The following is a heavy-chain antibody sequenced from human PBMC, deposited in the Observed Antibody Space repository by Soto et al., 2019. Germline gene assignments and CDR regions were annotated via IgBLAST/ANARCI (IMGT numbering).Heavy chain of an antibody. CDR1: GFTFSSYA. D-gene: IGHD2-15*01. J-gene: IGHJ5*02. Sequence: PGGSLRLSCAASGFTFSSYAVSWVRQAPGKGPEWISSISGSGSTIYYADSVKGRFTISRDNAKRSLYLQMMSLTAEDTAIYYCVRGGGGGLFDPWGQGTMVTVSS. V-gene: IGHV3-48*04. CDR2: ISGSGSTI. CDR3: VRGGGGGLFDP.